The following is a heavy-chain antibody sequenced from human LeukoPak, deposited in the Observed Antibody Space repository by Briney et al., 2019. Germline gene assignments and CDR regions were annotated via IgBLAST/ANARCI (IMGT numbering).Heavy chain of an antibody. V-gene: IGHV4-39*01. CDR2: IYYSGST. CDR3: ARQSRSANPNYYYYYGMDV. Sequence: SETLSLTCTVSGGSISSSSYYWGWIRQPPGKGLEWIGSIYYSGSTYYNPSLKSRVTISVDTSKNQFSLKLSSVTAADTAVYYCARQSRSANPNYYYYYGMDVWGQGTTVTVSS. J-gene: IGHJ6*02. CDR1: GGSISSSSYY.